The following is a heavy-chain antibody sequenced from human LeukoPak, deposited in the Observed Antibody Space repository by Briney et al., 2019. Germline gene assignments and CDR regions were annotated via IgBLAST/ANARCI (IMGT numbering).Heavy chain of an antibody. D-gene: IGHD6-13*01. CDR2: ISGSGGST. CDR3: AKDLGSWYPETTPWFDP. V-gene: IGHV3-23*01. Sequence: PGGSLRLSCAASGFTFSSYAMSWVRQAPGKGLEWVSAISGSGGSTYYADSVKGRFTISRDNSKNTLYLQMNSLRAEDTAVYYCAKDLGSWYPETTPWFDPWGQGTLVTVSS. J-gene: IGHJ5*02. CDR1: GFTFSSYA.